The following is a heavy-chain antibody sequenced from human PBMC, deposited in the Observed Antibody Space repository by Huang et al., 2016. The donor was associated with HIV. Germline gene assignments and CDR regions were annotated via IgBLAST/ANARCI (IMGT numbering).Heavy chain of an antibody. J-gene: IGHJ4*02. D-gene: IGHD3-3*01. Sequence: VQLLESGGGLVQTGGSLRLSCAASIFTFSTSAMSWVRQAPGKGLGWVSGISGSGSSTYYADSVKGRFTIARDNSRNTLYLQMKSLRGEDTAIYYCAKGSERSLTGPKYQYYFDYWGQGTLVTVSS. CDR1: IFTFSTSA. CDR2: ISGSGSST. CDR3: AKGSERSLTGPKYQYYFDY. V-gene: IGHV3-23*01.